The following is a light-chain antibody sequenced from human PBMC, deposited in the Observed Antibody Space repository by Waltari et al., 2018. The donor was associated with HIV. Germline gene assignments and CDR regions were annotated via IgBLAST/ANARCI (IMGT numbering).Light chain of an antibody. V-gene: IGLV3-1*01. J-gene: IGLJ2*01. CDR1: KLGDKN. Sequence: SYELTQPPPVSVSPGQTARITCPGDKLGDKNSCWYQQKPGQSPVVVIHQDSQRPSGIPGRFSGPNSGNTATLTISGTQAKDEADYYCQAWDSSTVVFGGGTKLTVL. CDR2: QDS. CDR3: QAWDSSTVV.